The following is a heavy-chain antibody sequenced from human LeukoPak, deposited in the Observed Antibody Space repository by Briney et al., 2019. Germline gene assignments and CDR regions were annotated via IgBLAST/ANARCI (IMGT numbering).Heavy chain of an antibody. D-gene: IGHD2-2*01. CDR2: LSPNSGNT. CDR1: GYTFTGYY. V-gene: IGHV1-2*02. CDR3: ARDTSYRYYYYYMDV. J-gene: IGHJ6*03. Sequence: VASVKVSCKTPGYTFTGYYIHWVRQAPGQGLEWMGWLSPNSGNTGYAQKFQGRVTMTRDTSISTAYMELSRLRSDDTAVYYCARDTSYRYYYYYMDVWGKGTTVTVSS.